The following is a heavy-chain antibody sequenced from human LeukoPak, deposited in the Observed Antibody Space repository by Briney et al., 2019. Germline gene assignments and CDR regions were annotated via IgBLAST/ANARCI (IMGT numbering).Heavy chain of an antibody. V-gene: IGHV3-74*01. CDR1: GFTVSSNY. CDR2: INSDGSST. Sequence: GGSLRLSCAASGFTVSSNYMSWVRQAPGKGLVWVSRINSDGSSTSYADSVKGRFTISRDNAKNTLYLQMNSLRAEDTAVYYCARPMRYFDWLLDRYYYYYMDVWGKGTTVTISS. CDR3: ARPMRYFDWLLDRYYYYYMDV. J-gene: IGHJ6*03. D-gene: IGHD3-9*01.